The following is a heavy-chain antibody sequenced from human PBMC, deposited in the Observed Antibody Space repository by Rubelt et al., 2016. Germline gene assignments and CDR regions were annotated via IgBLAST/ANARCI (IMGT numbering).Heavy chain of an antibody. V-gene: IGHV3-7*01. CDR3: ARDRYSGYDGPGDAFDI. CDR2: IKQDGSEK. J-gene: IGHJ3*02. Sequence: GFTFSSYGMHWVRQAPGKGLEWVANIKQDGSEKYYVDSVKGRFTISRDNAKNSLYLQMNSLRAEDTAVYYCARDRYSGYDGPGDAFDIWGQGTMVTVSS. D-gene: IGHD5-12*01. CDR1: GFTFSSYG.